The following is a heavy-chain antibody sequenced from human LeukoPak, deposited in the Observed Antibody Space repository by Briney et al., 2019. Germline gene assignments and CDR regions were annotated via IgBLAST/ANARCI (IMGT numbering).Heavy chain of an antibody. J-gene: IGHJ4*02. D-gene: IGHD6-19*01. Sequence: GGSLRLSRAASGFTVSSNYMSWVRQAPGKGLEWVSVIYSGGSTYYADSVKGRFTISRDNSKNTLYLQMNSLRAEDTAVYYCARSYSSGCFDYWGQGTLVTVSS. CDR3: ARSYSSGCFDY. CDR1: GFTVSSNY. V-gene: IGHV3-66*02. CDR2: IYSGGST.